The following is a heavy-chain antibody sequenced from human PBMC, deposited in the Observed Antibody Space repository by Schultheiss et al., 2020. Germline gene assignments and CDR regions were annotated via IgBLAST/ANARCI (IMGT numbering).Heavy chain of an antibody. D-gene: IGHD3-3*01. CDR3: ARLNDFWSGEQDAFDI. J-gene: IGHJ3*02. CDR1: GGSISSYY. Sequence: SQTLSLTCTVSGGSISSYYWSWIRQPPGKGLEWIGEINHSGSTNYNPSLKSRVTISVDTSKNQFSLKLSSVTAADTAVYYCARLNDFWSGEQDAFDIWGQGTMVTVSS. V-gene: IGHV4-34*01. CDR2: INHSGST.